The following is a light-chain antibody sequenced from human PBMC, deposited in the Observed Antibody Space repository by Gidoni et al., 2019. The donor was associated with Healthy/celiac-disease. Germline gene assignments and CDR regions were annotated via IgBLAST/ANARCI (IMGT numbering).Light chain of an antibody. J-gene: IGKJ1*01. Sequence: AIRMTQSPSSFSASTGDRVTITCRASQGISSYLAWYQQKPGKAPKLLIYAASTLQSGVPSRFSGSGSWTDFTLTISCLQSEDFATYYCQQYYSYPRTFXQXTKVEIK. V-gene: IGKV1-8*01. CDR1: QGISSY. CDR3: QQYYSYPRT. CDR2: AAS.